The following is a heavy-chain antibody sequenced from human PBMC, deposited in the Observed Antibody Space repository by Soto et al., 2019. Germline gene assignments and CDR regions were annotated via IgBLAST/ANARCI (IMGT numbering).Heavy chain of an antibody. D-gene: IGHD2-2*02. CDR2: ISDSGGNT. CDR3: AKGRSGSSTSCYNY. V-gene: IGHV3-23*01. CDR1: GFTFSSYA. J-gene: IGHJ4*02. Sequence: PGGSLRLSCAVSGFTFSSYAMSWVRQAPGKGLEWVSGISDSGGNTYYADFVKGRFTISRDNSKNTLYLQLNSLSPEDTAVYYCAKGRSGSSTSCYNYWGQGTLVTVSS.